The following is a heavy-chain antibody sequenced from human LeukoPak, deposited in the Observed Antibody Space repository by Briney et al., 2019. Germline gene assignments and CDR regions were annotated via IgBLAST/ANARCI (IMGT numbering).Heavy chain of an antibody. CDR1: GFPFSSYW. V-gene: IGHV3-74*03. CDR3: SRRQFDY. Sequence: GGSLRLSCEPSGFPFSSYWILWVRQAPGKGLVWVSRISGDGTIKTYADFVRGRFTISRDNTKNILYLQMNSLKVEDTATYFCSRRQFDYWGQGVLVTVSP. CDR2: ISGDGTIK. J-gene: IGHJ4*02.